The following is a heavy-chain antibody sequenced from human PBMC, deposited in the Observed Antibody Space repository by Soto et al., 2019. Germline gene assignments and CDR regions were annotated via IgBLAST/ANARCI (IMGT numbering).Heavy chain of an antibody. CDR3: ARLSGSYYYYMDV. CDR1: GGSVSSGIYS. J-gene: IGHJ6*03. CDR2: ISYSGST. Sequence: SETLSLTCTVSGGSVSSGIYSWGWIRQSPGKGLEWIGRISYSGSTSYNPSLKSRVTMSVDTSKIQFSLKLTSVTASDTAVYYCARLSGSYYYYMDVWGKGTTLTVSS. D-gene: IGHD3-10*01. V-gene: IGHV4-39*01.